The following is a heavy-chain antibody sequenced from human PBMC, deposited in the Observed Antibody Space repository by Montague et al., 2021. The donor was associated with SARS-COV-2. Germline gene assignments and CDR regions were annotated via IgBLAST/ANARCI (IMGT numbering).Heavy chain of an antibody. CDR3: ARDPWHITIFGVVTRYGMDV. V-gene: IGHV4-61*01. Sequence: SETLSLTCTVSGGSVSNGSYYWSWIRQPPGKGLEWIGYIYYSGSTNYNPSLKSRVTISVDTSKNQFSLKLSSVTAADTAVYYCARDPWHITIFGVVTRYGMDVWGQGTTVTVSS. CDR1: GGSVSNGSYY. J-gene: IGHJ6*02. CDR2: IYYSGST. D-gene: IGHD3-3*01.